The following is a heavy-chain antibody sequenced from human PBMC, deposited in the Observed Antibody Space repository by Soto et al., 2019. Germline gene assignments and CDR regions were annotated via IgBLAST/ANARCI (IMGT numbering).Heavy chain of an antibody. Sequence: SETLSLTCAVSGGSISRSNWWSWGRQPAGKGLEWIGEIYHSGSTNYNPSLKSRVTISVDKSKNQFSLKLSSVTAADTAVYYCARDGIGYCSGGSCYSAHFQHWGQGTLVTVS. D-gene: IGHD2-15*01. CDR3: ARDGIGYCSGGSCYSAHFQH. J-gene: IGHJ1*01. CDR2: IYHSGST. V-gene: IGHV4-4*02. CDR1: GGSISRSNW.